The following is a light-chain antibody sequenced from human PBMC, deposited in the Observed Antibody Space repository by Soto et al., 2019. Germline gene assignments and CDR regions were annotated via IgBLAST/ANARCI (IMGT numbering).Light chain of an antibody. V-gene: IGKV3-20*01. CDR2: GAS. Sequence: EIVWTQSPGTLSLSPGETVTLSCRASQSISRNYVAWFQHKPGQVPRLLIYGASSRAPGIPERFSGSGSGTDFSLTINRLEPEDSAVFYCQQYGYPQLTFGGGTKVEIK. CDR3: QQYGYPQLT. CDR1: QSISRNY. J-gene: IGKJ4*01.